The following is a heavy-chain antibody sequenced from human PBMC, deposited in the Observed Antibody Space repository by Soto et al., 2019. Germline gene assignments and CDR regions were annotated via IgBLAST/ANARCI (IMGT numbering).Heavy chain of an antibody. CDR3: AKDIALVRGVIIDMDV. Sequence: GGSLRLSCVASGFTFSNYGMHWVRQAPGKGLEWVAVVSYDGDDKYYADSVKGRFTISRDNSKNTLYLQMNSLRPEDTAVYYCAKDIALVRGVIIDMDVWGQGTTVTVSS. V-gene: IGHV3-30*18. D-gene: IGHD3-10*01. CDR1: GFTFSNYG. J-gene: IGHJ6*02. CDR2: VSYDGDDK.